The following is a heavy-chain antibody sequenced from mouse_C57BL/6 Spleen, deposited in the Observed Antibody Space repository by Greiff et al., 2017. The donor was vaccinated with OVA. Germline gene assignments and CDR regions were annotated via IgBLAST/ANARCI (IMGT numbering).Heavy chain of an antibody. V-gene: IGHV1-9*01. CDR3: ASGAYGNYGD. D-gene: IGHD2-1*01. CDR1: GYTFTGSW. J-gene: IGHJ2*01. CDR2: ILPASGST. Sequence: QVQLQQSGAELMKPGASVKLSCKATGYTFTGSWIEWVKQRPGHGLEWIGEILPASGSTNYNEKFKGKATFTADTSSNTAYLQLSSLTTEDSASYYCASGAYGNYGDWGKGTTLTVSS.